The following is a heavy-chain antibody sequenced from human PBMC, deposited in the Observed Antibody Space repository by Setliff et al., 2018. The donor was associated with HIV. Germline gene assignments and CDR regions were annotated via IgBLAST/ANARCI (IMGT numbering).Heavy chain of an antibody. V-gene: IGHV1-46*01. CDR1: GYTFTSDY. CDR2: INPAGNPT. J-gene: IGHJ4*02. Sequence: EASVKVSCKASGYTFTSDYIHWVRQAPGQGLEWMGIINPAGNPTSYAQKFQGRLTISIDTSKNQFSLKLNSVTAADTAMYYCARDGGSSGWYFVLGYSDYWGPGTLVTVSS. D-gene: IGHD6-19*01. CDR3: ARDGGSSGWYFVLGYSDY.